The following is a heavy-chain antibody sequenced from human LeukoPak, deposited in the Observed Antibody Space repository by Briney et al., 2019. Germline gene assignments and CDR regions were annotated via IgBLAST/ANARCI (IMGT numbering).Heavy chain of an antibody. CDR1: GFTFSSYS. V-gene: IGHV3-21*04. CDR2: ISSSSSYI. J-gene: IGHJ3*02. Sequence: GGSLRLSCAASGFTFSSYSMNWVRQAPGKGLEWVSSISSSSSYIYYADSVKGRFTISRDNAKNSLYLQMNSLRAEDTAVYYCARGVLRYFDWLFKKDAFDIWGQGTMVTVSS. D-gene: IGHD3-9*01. CDR3: ARGVLRYFDWLFKKDAFDI.